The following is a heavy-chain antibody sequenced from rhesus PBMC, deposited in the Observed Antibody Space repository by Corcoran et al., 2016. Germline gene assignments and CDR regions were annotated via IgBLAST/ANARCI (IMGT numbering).Heavy chain of an antibody. CDR1: GYSLCSASY. CDR3: ARRGSDYDNGNNYFDY. V-gene: IGHV4-99*01. D-gene: IGHD3-28*01. CDR2: IAGDSERT. J-gene: IGHJ4*01. Sequence: QVQLQESGPGLVKPSETLSLTCAVSGYSLCSASYSNWLLPPPGTGLVYIWYIGCIAGDSERTAYNPSLKKRVTISKDMSKNQFSLRLSSVTAADTAVYYCARRGSDYDNGNNYFDYWGQGVLVTVSS.